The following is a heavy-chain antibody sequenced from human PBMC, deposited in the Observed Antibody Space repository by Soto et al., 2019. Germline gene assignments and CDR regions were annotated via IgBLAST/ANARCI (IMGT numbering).Heavy chain of an antibody. CDR1: RASMLTYY. D-gene: IGHD6-13*01. CDR3: ARVRGTAGKRYFDY. Sequence: SETLSLTCTVSRASMLTYYSNCMRPPAGEGLQWIVYTDYSGSTTYSPSLKSRVTISVDSSKNQLSLKLDSVTPADTAVYYCARVRGTAGKRYFDYWGPGTLVTVSS. V-gene: IGHV4-59*13. J-gene: IGHJ4*02. CDR2: TDYSGST.